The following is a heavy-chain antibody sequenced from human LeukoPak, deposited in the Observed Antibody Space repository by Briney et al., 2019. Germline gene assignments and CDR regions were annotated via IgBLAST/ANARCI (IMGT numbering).Heavy chain of an antibody. CDR2: IYTSGST. J-gene: IGHJ4*02. D-gene: IGHD3-22*01. V-gene: IGHV4-4*07. CDR3: ARDLGAYYDSGGYTDY. CDR1: GGSISSHY. Sequence: PSETLSLTCTVSGGSISSHYWSWIRQPAGKGLEWIGRIYTSGSTNYNPSLKSRVTMSVDTSKNQFSLKLSSVTAADTAVYYCARDLGAYYDSGGYTDYWSQGTLVTVSS.